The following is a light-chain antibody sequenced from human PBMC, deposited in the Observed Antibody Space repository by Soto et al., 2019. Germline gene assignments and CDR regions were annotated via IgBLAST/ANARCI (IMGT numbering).Light chain of an antibody. Sequence: DIQMTQSPSTLSASVGDRVTITCRASQIINGWLAWYQQKPGKAPKLLIYKASSLESGVPSRFSGSGSGTEFTLTISSLQPDDFATYYCQQYNHYSTFGQGIKVEVK. CDR2: KAS. CDR1: QIINGW. J-gene: IGKJ1*01. V-gene: IGKV1-5*03. CDR3: QQYNHYST.